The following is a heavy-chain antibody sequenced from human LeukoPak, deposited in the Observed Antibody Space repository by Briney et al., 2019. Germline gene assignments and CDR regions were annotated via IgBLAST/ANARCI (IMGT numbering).Heavy chain of an antibody. V-gene: IGHV1-46*01. CDR3: ARREQWLVGDDY. CDR2: INPSGGST. Sequence: ASVKVSCKASGYTFTSYYMHWVRQAPGQGLEWMGIINPSGGSTSYAQKFQGRVTMTTDTSTSTAYMELRSLRSDDTAVYYCARREQWLVGDDYWGQGTLVTVSS. D-gene: IGHD6-19*01. CDR1: GYTFTSYY. J-gene: IGHJ4*02.